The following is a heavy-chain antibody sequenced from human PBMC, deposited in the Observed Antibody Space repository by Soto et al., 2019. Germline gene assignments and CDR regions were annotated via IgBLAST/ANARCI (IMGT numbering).Heavy chain of an antibody. D-gene: IGHD6-19*01. J-gene: IGHJ4*02. CDR3: ARGGWYIDY. CDR2: IYYSGST. V-gene: IGHV4-59*01. CDR1: GGSMSGNY. Sequence: FETLSLPGTVAGGSMSGNYWSWIRQSPGKGLEWIGYIYYSGSTSYNPSLKSRVAMSVDTSKNQFSLKVISVTAADTAFYYCARGGWYIDYWGQGTLVTVSS.